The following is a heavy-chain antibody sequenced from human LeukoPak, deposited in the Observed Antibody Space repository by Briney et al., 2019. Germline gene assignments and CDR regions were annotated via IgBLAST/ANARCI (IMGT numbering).Heavy chain of an antibody. D-gene: IGHD3-10*01. J-gene: IGHJ6*03. Sequence: SETLSLTCTVSGGSISSGDYYWSWIRQPPGKGLEWIGYIYYSGSTYYNPSLKSRVTISVDTSKNQFSLKLSSVTAADTAVYYCARDRDYYYMDVWGKGTTVTVSS. CDR1: GGSISSGDYY. CDR3: ARDRDYYYMDV. CDR2: IYYSGST. V-gene: IGHV4-30-4*08.